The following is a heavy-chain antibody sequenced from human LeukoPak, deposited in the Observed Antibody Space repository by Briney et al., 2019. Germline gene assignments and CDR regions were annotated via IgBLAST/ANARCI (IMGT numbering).Heavy chain of an antibody. Sequence: PGGSLRLSCAASGFTVHNNYIYWARQSPGKGLEWVSIIYASGDTYYSDSVKGRFTISRDSSENTVYLQMNSLRPEDTAVYYCVRDVAASEQGYWGQGTLVTVSS. CDR3: VRDVAASEQGY. D-gene: IGHD6-25*01. CDR2: IYASGDT. V-gene: IGHV3-66*01. J-gene: IGHJ4*02. CDR1: GFTVHNNY.